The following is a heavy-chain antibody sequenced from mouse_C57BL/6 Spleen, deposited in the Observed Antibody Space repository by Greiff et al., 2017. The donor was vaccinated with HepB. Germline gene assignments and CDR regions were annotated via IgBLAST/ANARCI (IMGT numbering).Heavy chain of an antibody. J-gene: IGHJ1*03. V-gene: IGHV2-3*01. CDR3: TKLYCGSSYDFDV. CDR1: GFSFTSYG. Sequence: QVQLKESGPGLVAPSQSLSITCTASGFSFTSYGVSWVRQPPGKGLEWLGEIWGDGSTNYHSALISRLSISTDNSKSQVFLKLNSLQTDDTATYYSTKLYCGSSYDFDVWGTGTTVTVSS. CDR2: IWGDGST. D-gene: IGHD1-1*01.